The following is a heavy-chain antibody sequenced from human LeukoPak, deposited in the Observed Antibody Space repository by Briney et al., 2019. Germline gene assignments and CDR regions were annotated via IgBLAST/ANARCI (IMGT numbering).Heavy chain of an antibody. CDR2: IYHSGST. CDR1: GGSLSGYY. J-gene: IGHJ4*02. Sequence: SETLSLTCAVYGGSLSGYYWSWIRQPPGKGLEWIGYIYHSGSTYYNPSLKSRVTISVDRSKNQFSLKLSSVTAADTAVYYCARGYCSGGSCGYFDYWGQGTLVTVSS. D-gene: IGHD2-15*01. V-gene: IGHV4-34*01. CDR3: ARGYCSGGSCGYFDY.